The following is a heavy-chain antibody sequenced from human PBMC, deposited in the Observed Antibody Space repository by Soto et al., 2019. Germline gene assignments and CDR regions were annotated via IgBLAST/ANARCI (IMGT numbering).Heavy chain of an antibody. V-gene: IGHV3-7*05. Sequence: EVQLVESGGGLVQPEGSLRLSCAASGFTFRSYWMSWVRQAPGKGLEWVASIKQDGSDKYYVESVKGRFTISRDNAENSLDLLMNTLRAEDTAVYYCARDKNVYDFFGADDAFDIWGQGTMVTVSS. CDR3: ARDKNVYDFFGADDAFDI. CDR1: GFTFRSYW. D-gene: IGHD3-3*01. CDR2: IKQDGSDK. J-gene: IGHJ3*02.